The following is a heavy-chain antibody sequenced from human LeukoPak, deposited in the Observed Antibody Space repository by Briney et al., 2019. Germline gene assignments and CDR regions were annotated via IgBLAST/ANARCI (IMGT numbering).Heavy chain of an antibody. CDR1: GFTFSSYE. CDR3: AKDPNGDYIGAFDM. V-gene: IGHV3-48*03. CDR2: ISSSGSTI. J-gene: IGHJ3*02. Sequence: PGGSLRLSCAASGFTFSSYEMNWVRQAPGKGLEWVSYISSSGSTIYYSDSVKGRFTISRDNAKNSLYLQMNSLRAEDTAVYHCAKDPNGDYIGAFDMWGQGTMVAVSS. D-gene: IGHD4-17*01.